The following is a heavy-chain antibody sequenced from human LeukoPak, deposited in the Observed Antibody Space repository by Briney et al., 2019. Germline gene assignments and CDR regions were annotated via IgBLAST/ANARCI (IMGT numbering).Heavy chain of an antibody. D-gene: IGHD3-9*01. J-gene: IGHJ5*02. CDR2: IYYSGST. Sequence: QSSETLSLTCTVSGGSISSYYWSWIRQPPGKGLEWIGYIYYSGSTNYNPSLKSRVTISVDTSKNQFSLKLSSVTAADTAVYYCARTSLTGYYDWFDPWGQGTLVTVSS. CDR1: GGSISSYY. V-gene: IGHV4-59*01. CDR3: ARTSLTGYYDWFDP.